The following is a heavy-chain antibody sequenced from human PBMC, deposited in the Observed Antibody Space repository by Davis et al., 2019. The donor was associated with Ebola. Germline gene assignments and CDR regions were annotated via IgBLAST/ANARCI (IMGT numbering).Heavy chain of an antibody. Sequence: GGSLRLSCAASGFTFSSYSMNWVRQAPGKGLEWVASISSSSSYIYHADSVKGRFTISRDNAKNSLYLQMNSLRAEDTALYYCAKGRYQLLLSPGMDVWGQGTLVTVSS. CDR2: ISSSSSYI. CDR1: GFTFSSYS. CDR3: AKGRYQLLLSPGMDV. D-gene: IGHD2-2*01. V-gene: IGHV3-21*04. J-gene: IGHJ4*02.